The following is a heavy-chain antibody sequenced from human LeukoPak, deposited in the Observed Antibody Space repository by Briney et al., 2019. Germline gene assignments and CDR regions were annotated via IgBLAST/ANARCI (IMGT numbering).Heavy chain of an antibody. Sequence: QPGRSLRLSCAASGFTFSSYGMHWVRQAPGKGPEWVAVIWYDGSNKYYADSVKGRFTISKDNSKNTLYLQMNSLRAEDTAVYYCARLSATSAHFDYWGQGTLVTVSS. J-gene: IGHJ4*02. CDR1: GFTFSSYG. D-gene: IGHD5-24*01. V-gene: IGHV3-33*01. CDR3: ARLSATSAHFDY. CDR2: IWYDGSNK.